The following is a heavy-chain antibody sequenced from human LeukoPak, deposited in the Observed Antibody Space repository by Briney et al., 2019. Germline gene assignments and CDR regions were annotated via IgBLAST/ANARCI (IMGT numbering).Heavy chain of an antibody. V-gene: IGHV1-2*02. J-gene: IGHJ5*02. Sequence: ASVKVSCKASGYTFTGYYMHWVRQAPGQGLECMGWINPNSGGTNYAQKFQGRVTMTRDTSISTAYMELSRLRPDDTAVYYCARETYYYDSSGYYRLAGWFDPWGQGTLVTVSS. CDR3: ARETYYYDSSGYYRLAGWFDP. D-gene: IGHD3-22*01. CDR2: INPNSGGT. CDR1: GYTFTGYY.